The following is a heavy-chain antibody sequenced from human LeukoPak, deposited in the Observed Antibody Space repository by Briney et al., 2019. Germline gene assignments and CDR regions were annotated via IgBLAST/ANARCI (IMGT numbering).Heavy chain of an antibody. CDR2: INHSGST. V-gene: IGHV4-34*01. CDR3: ARGSPYCSSTSCPFVDY. Sequence: PSGTLSLTCAVYGGSFSGYYWSWIRQPPGKGLEWIGEINHSGSTNYNPSLKSRVTISVDTSKNQFSLKLSSVTAADTAVYYCARGSPYCSSTSCPFVDYWGQGTLVTVSS. D-gene: IGHD2-2*01. CDR1: GGSFSGYY. J-gene: IGHJ4*02.